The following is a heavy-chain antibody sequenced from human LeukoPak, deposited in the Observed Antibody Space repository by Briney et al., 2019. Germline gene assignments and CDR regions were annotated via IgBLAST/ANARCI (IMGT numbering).Heavy chain of an antibody. Sequence: GGSLRLSCAASGFTFSSYSMNWVRQAPGKGLEWVAVIWYDGSNKYYADSVKGRFTISRDNSKNTLYLQMNSLRAEDTAVYYCAKLYDSSGFDYWGQGTLVTVSS. CDR2: IWYDGSNK. CDR1: GFTFSSYS. J-gene: IGHJ4*02. D-gene: IGHD3-22*01. CDR3: AKLYDSSGFDY. V-gene: IGHV3-33*06.